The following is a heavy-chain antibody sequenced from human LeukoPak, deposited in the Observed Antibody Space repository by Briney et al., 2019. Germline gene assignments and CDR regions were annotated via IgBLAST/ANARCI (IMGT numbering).Heavy chain of an antibody. V-gene: IGHV4-59*01. J-gene: IGHJ3*02. Sequence: SETLSLTCTVSGGSISSDYWSWIRQPPGKGLEWIGYIYYSGRTYYNPSLKSRITISVDTSKNQFSLKLSSVTAADTAVYYCARDLGVMVRAFDIWGQGTMVTVSS. CDR3: ARDLGVMVRAFDI. CDR2: IYYSGRT. CDR1: GGSISSDY. D-gene: IGHD5-18*01.